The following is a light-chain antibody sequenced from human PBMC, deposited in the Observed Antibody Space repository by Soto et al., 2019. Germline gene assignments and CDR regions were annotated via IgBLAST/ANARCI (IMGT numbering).Light chain of an antibody. Sequence: IVLTQSPGPLSLSPGERATLSCRARQSFPSTSLAWYPPKPGQAPRLLISGASRRAAGIPDRFSGSGSGTDGTLTISRLESEDSAVDYGQQYDSSPRTLGQGTKVDIK. V-gene: IGKV3-20*01. CDR3: QQYDSSPRT. CDR2: GAS. CDR1: QSFPSTS. J-gene: IGKJ1*01.